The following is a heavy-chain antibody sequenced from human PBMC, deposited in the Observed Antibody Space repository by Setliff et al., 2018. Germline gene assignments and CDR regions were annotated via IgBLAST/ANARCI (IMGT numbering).Heavy chain of an antibody. J-gene: IGHJ4*02. CDR2: MYSSGST. V-gene: IGHV4-39*01. CDR1: GGSITSGRYY. D-gene: IGHD3-3*01. Sequence: SETLSLTCTVSGGSITSGRYYWGWIRQPPGKGLEWIGSMYSSGSTYYNPSLKSRVTISVDTSQNQFSLKLSSVTAADTAAYYCASHPRVTIFGVVALDYWGQGILVTVSS. CDR3: ASHPRVTIFGVVALDY.